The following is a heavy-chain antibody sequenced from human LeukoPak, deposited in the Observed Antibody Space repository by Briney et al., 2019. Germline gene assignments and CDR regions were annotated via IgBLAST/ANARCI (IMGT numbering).Heavy chain of an antibody. CDR1: GGSISSYY. J-gene: IGHJ6*02. V-gene: IGHV4-4*07. CDR2: IYTSGST. Sequence: PSETLSLTCTVSGGSISSYYWSWIRQPAGNGLEWIGRIYTSGSTNYNPSLKSRVTMSVDTSKNQFSLKLSSVTAADTAVYYCARNTVRGVISYYYYYGMDVWGQGTTVTVSS. CDR3: ARNTVRGVISYYYYYGMDV. D-gene: IGHD3-10*01.